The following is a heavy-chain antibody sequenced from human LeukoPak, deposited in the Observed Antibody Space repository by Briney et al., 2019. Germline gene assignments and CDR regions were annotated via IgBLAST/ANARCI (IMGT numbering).Heavy chain of an antibody. V-gene: IGHV3-48*01. Sequence: PGGSLRLSCAASGFTFSSYGMTWVRQAPGKGLEWVSYISSSSSTIYYADSVKGRFTISRDNAKNSLYLQLNSLRAEDTAVYYCARAPVTSCSGVLCYPFDYWGQGTLVTVSS. CDR1: GFTFSSYG. D-gene: IGHD2-15*01. CDR2: ISSSSSTI. J-gene: IGHJ4*02. CDR3: ARAPVTSCSGVLCYPFDY.